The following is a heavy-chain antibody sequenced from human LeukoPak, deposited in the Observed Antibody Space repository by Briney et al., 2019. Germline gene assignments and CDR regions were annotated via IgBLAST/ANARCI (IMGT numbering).Heavy chain of an antibody. V-gene: IGHV4-61*02. CDR2: IYTSGST. CDR3: ARALIVGATMFDY. Sequence: SETLSLTCTVSGGSISSGSYYWSWIRQPAWKGLEWIGRIYTSGSTNYNPSLKSRVTISVDTSKNQFSLKLSSVTAADTAVYYCARALIVGATMFDYWGQGTLVTVSS. D-gene: IGHD1-26*01. J-gene: IGHJ4*02. CDR1: GGSISSGSYY.